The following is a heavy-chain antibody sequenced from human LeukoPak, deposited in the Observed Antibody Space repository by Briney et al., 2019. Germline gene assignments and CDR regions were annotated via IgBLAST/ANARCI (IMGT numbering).Heavy chain of an antibody. CDR1: GYTLTELS. CDR3: ARDRILTKGDY. V-gene: IGHV1-2*02. CDR2: INPNSGGT. Sequence: ASVKVSCKVSGYTLTELSMHWVRQAPGQGLEWMGWINPNSGGTNYAQKFQGRVTMTRDTSISTAYMELSRLRSDDTAVYYCARDRILTKGDYWGQGTLVTVSS. J-gene: IGHJ4*02. D-gene: IGHD3-9*01.